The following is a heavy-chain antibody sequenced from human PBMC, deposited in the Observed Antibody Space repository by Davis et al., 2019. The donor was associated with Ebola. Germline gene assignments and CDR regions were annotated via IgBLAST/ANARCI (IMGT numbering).Heavy chain of an antibody. D-gene: IGHD3-10*01. CDR2: FDPEHDDT. CDR3: ATDFSLVRGATFDN. V-gene: IGHV1-24*01. Sequence: ASVKVSCKVSGYSLTELSIHWVRQAPGKGLEWIGGFDPEHDDTFYAQKFQGRVTMTEDTSIKTAYMNLKRLRSDDTAVYYCATDFSLVRGATFDNWGQGTLVSVSS. CDR1: GYSLTELS. J-gene: IGHJ4*02.